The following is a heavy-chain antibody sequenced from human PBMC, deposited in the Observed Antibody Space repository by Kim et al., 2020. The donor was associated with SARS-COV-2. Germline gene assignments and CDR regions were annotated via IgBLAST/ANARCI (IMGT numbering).Heavy chain of an antibody. CDR1: GFTFRNYD. J-gene: IGHJ4*02. CDR2: IGSSSTTI. V-gene: IGHV3-48*04. Sequence: GGSLRLSCAASGFTFRNYDMNWVRQAPGKGLEWLSFIGSSSTTIYYADSVKGRFTISRDNAKYSLYLQMNSLRAEDTAVYYCARDRGWYPDFWGQGTLVTVSS. CDR3: ARDRGWYPDF. D-gene: IGHD6-19*01.